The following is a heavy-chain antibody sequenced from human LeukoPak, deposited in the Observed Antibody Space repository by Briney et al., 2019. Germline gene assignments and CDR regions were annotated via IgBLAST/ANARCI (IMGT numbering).Heavy chain of an antibody. J-gene: IGHJ5*02. CDR3: ARTVSGYYFNA. CDR2: VAYSGST. D-gene: IGHD5-12*01. CDR1: GGSTNSYY. Sequence: SETLSLTCTVSGGSTNSYYWSWIRQSPGKGLEWIGYVAYSGSTNYNPSHKSRVTISLVTSKNQFSLKLSSVTAADTAVYYCARTVSGYYFNAWGPGTLVTVSS. V-gene: IGHV4-59*01.